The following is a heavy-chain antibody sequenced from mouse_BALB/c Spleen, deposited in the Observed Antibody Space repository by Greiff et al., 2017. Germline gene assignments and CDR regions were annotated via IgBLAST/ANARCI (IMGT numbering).Heavy chain of an antibody. Sequence: AAELARPGASVKMSCKASGYTFTSYTMHWVKQRPGQGLEWIGYINPSSGYTEYNQKFKDKTTLTADKSSSTAYMQLSSLTSEDSAVYYCARGEVTGTRDAMDYWGQGTSVTVSS. V-gene: IGHV1-4*02. CDR2: INPSSGYT. J-gene: IGHJ4*01. CDR1: GYTFTSYT. D-gene: IGHD4-1*01. CDR3: ARGEVTGTRDAMDY.